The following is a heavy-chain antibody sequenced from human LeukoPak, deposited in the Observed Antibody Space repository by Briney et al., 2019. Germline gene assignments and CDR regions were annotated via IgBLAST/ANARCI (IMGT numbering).Heavy chain of an antibody. D-gene: IGHD6-6*01. Sequence: PGGSLRLSCAASGFTFSNYWMTWVRQAPGRGLEWVANIKQDGSTKYYVDSVKGRFTISRDNVKNSVYLQVNSLTAEDTALYYCARIGYSSSSLDYWGHGSLVTVSS. CDR1: GFTFSNYW. V-gene: IGHV3-7*01. CDR2: IKQDGSTK. CDR3: ARIGYSSSSLDY. J-gene: IGHJ4*01.